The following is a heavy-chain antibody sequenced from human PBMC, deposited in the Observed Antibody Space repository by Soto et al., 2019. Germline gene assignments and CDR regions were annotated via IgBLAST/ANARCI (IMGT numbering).Heavy chain of an antibody. Sequence: GGSLRLSCAASGFTFSSYAMHWVRQAPGKGLEWVAVISYDGSNKYYADSVKGRFTISRDNSKNTLYLQMNSLRAEDTAVYYCARGASGYSYGPRPEYYGMDVWGQGTKVTVYS. CDR1: GFTFSSYA. CDR3: ARGASGYSYGPRPEYYGMDV. J-gene: IGHJ6*02. V-gene: IGHV3-30-3*01. CDR2: ISYDGSNK. D-gene: IGHD5-18*01.